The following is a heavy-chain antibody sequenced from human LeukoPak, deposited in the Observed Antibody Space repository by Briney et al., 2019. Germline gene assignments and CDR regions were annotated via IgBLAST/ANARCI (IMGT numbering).Heavy chain of an antibody. Sequence: PSETLSLTCTVPGGSISSSSYYSGWIRQPPGKGLEWIGSIYYSGSTYYNPSLKSRVTISVDTSKNQFSLKLSSVTAADTAVYYCARHSHYYDSSGYYCWGSYNWFEPWGQGTLVTVSS. D-gene: IGHD3-22*01. V-gene: IGHV4-39*01. CDR2: IYYSGST. J-gene: IGHJ5*02. CDR3: ARHSHYYDSSGYYCWGSYNWFEP. CDR1: GGSISSSSYY.